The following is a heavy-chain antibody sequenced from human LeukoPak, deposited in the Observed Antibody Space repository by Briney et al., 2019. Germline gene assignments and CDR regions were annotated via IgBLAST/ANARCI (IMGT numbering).Heavy chain of an antibody. D-gene: IGHD2-15*01. J-gene: IGHJ4*02. CDR1: GFTFSSYE. CDR2: MSSSGSTI. CDR3: ARESSSLTYPDFDY. V-gene: IGHV3-48*03. Sequence: PGGSLRLSCAASGFTFSSYEMNWVRQAPGEGLQGGSYMSSSGSTIYYADSVKGRFTISRDNAKKSLYLQMNSLRAEDTAVYYCARESSSLTYPDFDYWGQGTLVTVSS.